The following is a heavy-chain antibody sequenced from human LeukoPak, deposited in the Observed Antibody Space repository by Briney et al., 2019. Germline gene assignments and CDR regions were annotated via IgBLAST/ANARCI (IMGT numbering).Heavy chain of an antibody. Sequence: SGTLSLTCAVYGGSFSGYYWTWIRQPPGKGLEWIGEISHSERTNSNPSLKSRFTMSLDTSKNQFYLKLTSVSAADTAVYYCARLRQIVAANADPSSGFDHWGQGTLVTVSS. D-gene: IGHD6-25*01. CDR3: ARLRQIVAANADPSSGFDH. V-gene: IGHV4-34*01. CDR1: GGSFSGYY. CDR2: ISHSERT. J-gene: IGHJ4*02.